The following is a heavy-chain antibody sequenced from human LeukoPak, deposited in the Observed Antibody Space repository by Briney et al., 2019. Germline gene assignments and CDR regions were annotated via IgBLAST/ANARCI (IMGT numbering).Heavy chain of an antibody. CDR2: INNDGSST. CDR3: ACYGIAPPY. CDR1: GFXFSNYW. D-gene: IGHD2-15*01. J-gene: IGHJ4*02. V-gene: IGHV3-74*01. Sequence: GGSLRLSCAASGFXFSNYWIHWVRQAPGKGLVWVSHINNDGSSTSYADSVKGRFTISRDNAKNTLYLQMNSLRTEDTAVYYCACYGIAPPYWGQGTLVTVSS.